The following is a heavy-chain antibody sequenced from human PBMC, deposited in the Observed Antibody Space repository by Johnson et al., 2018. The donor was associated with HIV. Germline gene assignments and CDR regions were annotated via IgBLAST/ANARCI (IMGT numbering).Heavy chain of an antibody. CDR3: VRDAFDYRDASGRFGGAGFDI. CDR1: GFTFSSYA. V-gene: IGHV3-30*04. Sequence: QVQLVESGGGVVQPGRSLRLSCAASGFTFSSYAMHWVRQAPGKGLEWVAVISYDGSNKYYADSVKGRFTISRDNAKNSLSLQMHSLRAEDTAVYYCVRDAFDYRDASGRFGGAGFDIWGQGTVITVSS. J-gene: IGHJ3*02. CDR2: ISYDGSNK. D-gene: IGHD3-16*01.